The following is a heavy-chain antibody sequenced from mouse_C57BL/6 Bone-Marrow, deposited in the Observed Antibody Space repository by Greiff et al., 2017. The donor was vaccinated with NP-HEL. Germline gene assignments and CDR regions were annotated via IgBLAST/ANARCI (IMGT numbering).Heavy chain of an antibody. CDR2: IRNKANGYTT. V-gene: IGHV7-3*01. D-gene: IGHD2-1*01. CDR1: GFTFTDYY. Sequence: EVMLVESGGGLVQPGGSLSLSCAASGFTFTDYYMSWVRQPPGKALEWLGFIRNKANGYTTEYSASVKGRFTISRDNSQSILYLQMNALRAEDSATYYCARYEGGNLFDYWGQGTTLTVSS. J-gene: IGHJ2*01. CDR3: ARYEGGNLFDY.